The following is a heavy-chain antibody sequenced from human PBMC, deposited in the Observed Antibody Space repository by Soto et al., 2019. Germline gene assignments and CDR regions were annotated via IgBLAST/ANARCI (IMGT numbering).Heavy chain of an antibody. Sequence: SETLSLTCTVSGGSISSRSSYWSWIRQPPGKGLEWIGNIYHSGSTYYSPSLESRVTISIDTSKNQFSLRLNSVTATDTAVYYCSVATSNSSDPWGQGPLVTVAS. D-gene: IGHD5-12*01. V-gene: IGHV4-39*01. CDR1: GGSISSRSSY. CDR2: IYHSGST. J-gene: IGHJ5*02. CDR3: SVATSNSSDP.